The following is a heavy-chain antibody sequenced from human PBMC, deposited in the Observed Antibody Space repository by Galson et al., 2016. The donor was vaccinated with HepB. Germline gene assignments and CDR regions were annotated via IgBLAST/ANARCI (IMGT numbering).Heavy chain of an antibody. D-gene: IGHD6-13*01. CDR2: TYYRSKWYN. Sequence: CAISGDSVSSNSATWNWIRQSPSRGLEWLGRTYYRSKWYNDHAVSVKSRITISPDTSRNQFSLHLNSVTPEDTAEYYCAGWYSSSWSLDYWGQGTLVTVSS. V-gene: IGHV6-1*01. CDR3: AGWYSSSWSLDY. J-gene: IGHJ4*02. CDR1: GDSVSSNSAT.